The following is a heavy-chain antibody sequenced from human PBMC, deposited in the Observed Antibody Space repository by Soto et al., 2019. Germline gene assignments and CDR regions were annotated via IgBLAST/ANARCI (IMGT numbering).Heavy chain of an antibody. J-gene: IGHJ6*02. D-gene: IGHD3-10*01. CDR3: ARRITMVRGPYYYYAIDF. V-gene: IGHV3-48*02. Sequence: PGGSLRLSCAASGFTFSSHTMNWVRQAPGKGLEWISYITSTSSTKNYADSLKGRFTISRDNANNSLYLQMNSLRDEDTAVYYCARRITMVRGPYYYYAIDFWGQGTTVTVSS. CDR2: ITSTSSTK. CDR1: GFTFSSHT.